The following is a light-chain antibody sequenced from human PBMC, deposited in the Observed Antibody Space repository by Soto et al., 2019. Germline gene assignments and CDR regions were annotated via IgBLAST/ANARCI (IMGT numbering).Light chain of an antibody. CDR1: QSVNSRY. CDR2: DAS. CDR3: QQYATSPALT. Sequence: EIVLTQSPGTLSLSPGERVTLSCRASQSVNSRYLAWYQQKPGQAPRLLMYDASSRATGIPDRFSGSGSGTDFTLTISRLEPEDFAVYYCQQYATSPALTFGGGTKVEIK. J-gene: IGKJ4*01. V-gene: IGKV3-20*01.